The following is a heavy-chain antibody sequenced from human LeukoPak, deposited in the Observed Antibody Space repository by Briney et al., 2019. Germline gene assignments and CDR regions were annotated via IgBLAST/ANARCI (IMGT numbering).Heavy chain of an antibody. CDR2: ISAYNGNT. J-gene: IGHJ6*02. D-gene: IGHD2-2*01. Sequence: ASVKVSCKASGYTFTSYGINWVRQAPGQGLEWMGWISAYNGNTNYAQKLQGRVTMTTDTSTSTAYMELRSLRSDDTAVYYCARLVVPAAMNGMDVWGQGTTVTVSS. CDR3: ARLVVPAAMNGMDV. V-gene: IGHV1-18*01. CDR1: GYTFTSYG.